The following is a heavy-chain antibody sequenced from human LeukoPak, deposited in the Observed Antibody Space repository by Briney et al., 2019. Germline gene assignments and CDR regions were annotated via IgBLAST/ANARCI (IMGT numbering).Heavy chain of an antibody. CDR1: GFTFSNAW. CDR2: IKSKTDGGTT. Sequence: MAGGSLRLSCAASGFTFSNAWMSWVRQAPGKGLEWVGRIKSKTDGGTTDYAAPVKGRFTISRDDSKNTLYLQMNSLKTEDTAVYYCLRDWYGSGSYWQIRESYSDYWGQGTLVTVSS. V-gene: IGHV3-15*01. D-gene: IGHD3-10*01. CDR3: LRDWYGSGSYWQIRESYSDY. J-gene: IGHJ4*02.